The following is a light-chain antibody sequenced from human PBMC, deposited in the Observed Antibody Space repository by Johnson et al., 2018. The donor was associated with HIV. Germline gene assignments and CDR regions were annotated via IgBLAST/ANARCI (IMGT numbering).Light chain of an antibody. J-gene: IGLJ1*01. V-gene: IGLV1-51*01. CDR1: SSNIENNY. Sequence: QSVLTQPPSVSAASGQKVDISCSGSSSNIENNYLSWYQQLPHTAPKLLISDTNKRPSGIPDRFSGSKSGATATLDITGLQTGDEADYYCGTWDNSLNVYVFGTGTKVTVL. CDR2: DTN. CDR3: GTWDNSLNVYV.